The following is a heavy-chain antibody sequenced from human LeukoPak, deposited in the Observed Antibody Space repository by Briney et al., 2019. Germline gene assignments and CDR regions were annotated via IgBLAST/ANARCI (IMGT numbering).Heavy chain of an antibody. Sequence: PGGSLRLSCAVSGFNFSSHGMYWVRQAPGKGLEWVAAMSYDGSKKYYVDSVKGRSNISRDNAKNSLYLQMNSLRAEDTAVYYCARGTTVTPSSPIDYWGQGTLVTVSS. CDR2: MSYDGSKK. V-gene: IGHV3-30*03. D-gene: IGHD4-17*01. J-gene: IGHJ4*02. CDR1: GFNFSSHG. CDR3: ARGTTVTPSSPIDY.